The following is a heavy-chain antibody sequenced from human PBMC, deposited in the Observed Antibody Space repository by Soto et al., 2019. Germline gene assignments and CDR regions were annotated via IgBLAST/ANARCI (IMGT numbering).Heavy chain of an antibody. V-gene: IGHV4-61*01. CDR3: MKAHESGDFLGMSV. Sequence: SLTCTVSGGSVSTGMKYWGWARQPPGKALEFIGYMYKTGETLLNSSLKSRVTLSMETSKNQFSLTLSSVTAADTAVYFCMKAHESGDFLGMSVWGPGTTVTVSS. J-gene: IGHJ6*02. D-gene: IGHD3-10*01. CDR2: MYKTGET. CDR1: GGSVSTGMKY.